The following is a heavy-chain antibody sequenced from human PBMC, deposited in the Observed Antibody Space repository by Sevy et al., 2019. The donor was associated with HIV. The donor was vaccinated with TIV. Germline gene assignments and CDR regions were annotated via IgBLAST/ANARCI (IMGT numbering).Heavy chain of an antibody. V-gene: IGHV3-49*04. CDR3: TRWSGSQSIFDY. D-gene: IGHD1-26*01. CDR1: GFIFGDYG. J-gene: IGHJ4*02. CDR2: FKSKIHGGTT. Sequence: GGSLRLSCTGSGFIFGDYGMSWVRQAPGKGLEWIAFFKSKIHGGTTENAASVKGRFTISRDDSKNIVYLQMSNLKTEDTAVYYCTRWSGSQSIFDYWGRGTLVTVSS.